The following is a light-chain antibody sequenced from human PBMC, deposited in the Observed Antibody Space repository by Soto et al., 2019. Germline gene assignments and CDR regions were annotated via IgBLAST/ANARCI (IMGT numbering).Light chain of an antibody. V-gene: IGLV1-51*01. J-gene: IGLJ1*01. CDR2: DDN. CDR1: RSNIGGNS. Sequence: LLTPLAPVCAAPGQQLTVSCAGTRSNIGGNSVFWYQPIPWTAPKLLIYDDNKGPSGIPEGFFGSKCGTSATLGITGFQTGDEADYYCGSWDSSLSAYVFGTGTKVTVL. CDR3: GSWDSSLSAYV.